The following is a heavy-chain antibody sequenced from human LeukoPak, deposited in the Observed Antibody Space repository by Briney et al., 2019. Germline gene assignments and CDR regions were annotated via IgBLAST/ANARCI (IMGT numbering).Heavy chain of an antibody. Sequence: SETLSLTCTVSGGSISSYYWSWIRQPPGKGLEWIGYIYYSGSTNYNPSLKSRVTISVDTSKNQFSLKLSSVTAADTAVYYCAGRGKWFGDEAFSDYWGQGTLVTVSS. CDR3: AGRGKWFGDEAFSDY. J-gene: IGHJ4*02. V-gene: IGHV4-59*01. D-gene: IGHD3-10*01. CDR2: IYYSGST. CDR1: GGSISSYY.